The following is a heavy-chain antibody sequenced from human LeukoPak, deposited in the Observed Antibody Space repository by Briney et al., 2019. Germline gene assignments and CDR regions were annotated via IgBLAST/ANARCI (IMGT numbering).Heavy chain of an antibody. D-gene: IGHD2-15*01. CDR2: IYYGGST. J-gene: IGHJ3*02. V-gene: IGHV4-59*01. CDR1: GGSFSGYY. CDR3: ARGRIAGDI. Sequence: SETLSLTCAVYGGSFSGYYWSWIRQPPGKGLEWIGYIYYGGSTNYNPSLKSRVTISVDTSKNQFSLKLSSVTAADTAVYYCARGRIAGDIWGQGTMVTVSS.